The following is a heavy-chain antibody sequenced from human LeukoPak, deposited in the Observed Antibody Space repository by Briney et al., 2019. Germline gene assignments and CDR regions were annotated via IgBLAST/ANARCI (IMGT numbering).Heavy chain of an antibody. CDR1: GYKFTDDF. CDR3: APTAEAYTSWWKV. V-gene: IGHV1-2*02. Sequence: ASVTVSCKASGYKFTDDFMHWVRQAPGQGLEFMGWINPDSGFTNYAQKFKGRVTMTRDTSISTAYLEVRSLTSDDTAVYYCAPTAEAYTSWWKVWGQGTLVTVSS. J-gene: IGHJ4*02. CDR2: INPDSGFT. D-gene: IGHD3-16*01.